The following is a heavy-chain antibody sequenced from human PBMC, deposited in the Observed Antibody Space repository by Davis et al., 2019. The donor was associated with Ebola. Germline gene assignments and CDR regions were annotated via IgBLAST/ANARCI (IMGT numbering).Heavy chain of an antibody. CDR3: ARGWLQFVAFDI. CDR1: GGSISSYY. D-gene: IGHD5-24*01. J-gene: IGHJ3*02. V-gene: IGHV4-59*01. CDR2: IYYSGST. Sequence: SETLYLTCTVSGGSISSYYWSWIRQPPGKGLEWIGYIYYSGSTNYNPSLESRVTISVDTSKNQFSLKLSSVTAADTAVYYCARGWLQFVAFDIWGQGTMVTVSS.